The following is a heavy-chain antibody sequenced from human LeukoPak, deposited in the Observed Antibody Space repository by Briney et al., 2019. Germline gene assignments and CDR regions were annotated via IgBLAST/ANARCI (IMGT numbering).Heavy chain of an antibody. Sequence: ASVKVSCTASGYTFTGYYMHWVRQAPGQGLEWMGWINPNSGGTNYAQKFQGRVTMTRDTSISTAYMELSRLRSDDTAVYYCARAYYDILTGYSPANYWGQGTLVTVSS. CDR2: INPNSGGT. V-gene: IGHV1-2*02. D-gene: IGHD3-9*01. J-gene: IGHJ4*02. CDR3: ARAYYDILTGYSPANY. CDR1: GYTFTGYY.